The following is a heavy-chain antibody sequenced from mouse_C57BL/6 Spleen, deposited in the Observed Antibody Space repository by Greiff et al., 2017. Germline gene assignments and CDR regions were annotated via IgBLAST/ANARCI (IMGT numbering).Heavy chain of an antibody. CDR1: GYSITSGYY. Sequence: EESGPGLVKPSQSLSLTCSVTGYSITSGYYWNWIRQFPGNKLEWMGYISYDGSHNYTPSLKIRISITRDTSKNQFFLKLNSVTTEDTATYYCAGSIYYGNHYYAMDYWGQGTSVTVSS. D-gene: IGHD2-1*01. CDR2: ISYDGSH. CDR3: AGSIYYGNHYYAMDY. J-gene: IGHJ4*01. V-gene: IGHV3-6*01.